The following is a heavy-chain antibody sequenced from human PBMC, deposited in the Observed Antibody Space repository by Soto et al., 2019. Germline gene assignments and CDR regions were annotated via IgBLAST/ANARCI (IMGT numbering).Heavy chain of an antibody. V-gene: IGHV3-7*01. J-gene: IGHJ6*03. CDR2: IKQDGSEK. Sequence: LRLAGAASGITFSSCWMSCNQKAQGKGLEWVANIKQDGSEKYYVDSVKGRFTISRDNAKNSLYLQMNSLRAEDTAVYYCARDYYDFWSVPYYYYYYMDVWGKGTTVTVSS. CDR1: GITFSSCW. CDR3: ARDYYDFWSVPYYYYYYMDV. D-gene: IGHD3-3*01.